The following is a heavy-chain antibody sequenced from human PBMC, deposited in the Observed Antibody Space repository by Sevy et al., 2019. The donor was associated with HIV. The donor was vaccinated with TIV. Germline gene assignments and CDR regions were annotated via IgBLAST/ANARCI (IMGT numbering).Heavy chain of an antibody. V-gene: IGHV3-33*01. CDR2: IWYDGSNK. CDR3: VRGHDYGNFDY. CDR1: GFNFSIYG. Sequence: GGSMRLSCAASGFNFSIYGMHWVRQAPGKGLEWVALIWYDGSNKYYADSVKGRFTISRDNSKNTLSLQMNSLRAEDTAVYYCVRGHDYGNFDYWGQGTLVTVSS. J-gene: IGHJ4*02. D-gene: IGHD4-17*01.